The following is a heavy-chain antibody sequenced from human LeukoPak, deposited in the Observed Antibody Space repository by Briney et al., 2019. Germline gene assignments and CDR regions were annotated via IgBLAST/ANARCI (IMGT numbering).Heavy chain of an antibody. J-gene: IGHJ5*02. CDR3: ARDFAASDSNWFDP. CDR1: GFTFSSYS. D-gene: IGHD2-15*01. V-gene: IGHV3-20*04. Sequence: GGSLRLSCAASGFTFSSYSMNWVRQAPGKGLEWVSGINWNGGSTGYADSVKGRFTISRDNAKNSLYLQMNSLRAEDTALYYCARDFAASDSNWFDPWGQGTLVTVSS. CDR2: INWNGGST.